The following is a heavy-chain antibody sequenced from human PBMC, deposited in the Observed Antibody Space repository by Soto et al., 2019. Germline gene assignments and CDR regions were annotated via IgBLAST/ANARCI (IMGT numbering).Heavy chain of an antibody. CDR3: AKAELGYCSGGSCYSDV. J-gene: IGHJ6*02. CDR2: ISYDGSNK. V-gene: IGHV3-30*18. D-gene: IGHD2-15*01. Sequence: GGSLRLSCAASGFTFSSYGMHWVRQAPGKGLEWVAVISYDGSNKYYADSVKGRFTISRVNSKNTLYLQMNSLRAEDTAVYYCAKAELGYCSGGSCYSDVWGQGTTVTVSS. CDR1: GFTFSSYG.